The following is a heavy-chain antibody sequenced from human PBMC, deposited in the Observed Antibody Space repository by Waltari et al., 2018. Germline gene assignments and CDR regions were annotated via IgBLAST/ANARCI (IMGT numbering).Heavy chain of an antibody. CDR1: GYSISSGYY. J-gene: IGHJ4*02. V-gene: IGHV4-38-2*01. CDR3: ARHVVLHYFDY. CDR2: IYHSGRT. Sequence: QVQLQESGPGLVKPSETLSLTCAVSGYSISSGYYWGWIRQPPGKGLEWSGSIYHSGRTYDNPSLKSRVTISVDTSKTQFSLKLSSVTAADTAVYYCARHVVLHYFDYWGQGTLVTVSS. D-gene: IGHD3-16*01.